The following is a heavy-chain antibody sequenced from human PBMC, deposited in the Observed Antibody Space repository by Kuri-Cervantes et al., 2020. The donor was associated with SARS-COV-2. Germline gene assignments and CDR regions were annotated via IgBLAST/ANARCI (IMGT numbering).Heavy chain of an antibody. D-gene: IGHD5-18*01. J-gene: IGHJ4*02. CDR1: GFIFSDYY. V-gene: IGHV3-11*04. CDR3: ARDEDTAMATYYFDY. Sequence: GESLKISCTASGFIFSDYYMTWIRQAPGKGLEWVSSIGPSDSPKYYADSVKGRFTISRDNSKNTLYLQMNSLRAEDTAVYYCARDEDTAMATYYFDYWGQGTLVTVSS. CDR2: IGPSDSPK.